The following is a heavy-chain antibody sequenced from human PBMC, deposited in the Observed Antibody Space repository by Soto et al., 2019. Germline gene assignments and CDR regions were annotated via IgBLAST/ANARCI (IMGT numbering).Heavy chain of an antibody. V-gene: IGHV3-64*01. Sequence: EVQLVESGGGLVQPGGSLRLSCAASGFILSDYSMHWVRQAAGKGLEFVSAIHYNGYSTYYANSVKGRFTISRDNSKNTLFLQMGSLRAEDMAVYYCARVSVHGQAAFDIWGQGTTVTVSS. CDR1: GFILSDYS. J-gene: IGHJ3*02. D-gene: IGHD1-1*01. CDR3: ARVSVHGQAAFDI. CDR2: IHYNGYST.